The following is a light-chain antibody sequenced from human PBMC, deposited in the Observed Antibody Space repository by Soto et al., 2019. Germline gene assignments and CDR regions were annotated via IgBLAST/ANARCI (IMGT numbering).Light chain of an antibody. V-gene: IGLV1-40*01. Sequence: QSVLTQPPSVSGAPGQRVTISCTGSSSNIGAGCDVHWYQKLPGTDPKLLIYGNSNRPSGVPDRFYGSKSGTSASLTRTGLHAEDEADYYRQSYDGSLSALFGGGTKLTVL. CDR3: QSYDGSLSAL. CDR1: SSNIGAGCD. CDR2: GNS. J-gene: IGLJ3*02.